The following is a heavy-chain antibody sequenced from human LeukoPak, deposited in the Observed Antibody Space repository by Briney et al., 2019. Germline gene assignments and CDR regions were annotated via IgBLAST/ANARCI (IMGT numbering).Heavy chain of an antibody. D-gene: IGHD2-2*01. CDR3: AREEGYCSSTSCPRGPHWFDP. V-gene: IGHV1-46*01. Sequence: ASVKVSCKASGYTFTSYYMHWVRQAPGQGLEWMGTINPRGGSTSYAQKFQGRVTMTRDTSTSTVYMELSSLRSEDTAVYYCAREEGYCSSTSCPRGPHWFDPWGQGTLVTVSS. J-gene: IGHJ5*02. CDR1: GYTFTSYY. CDR2: INPRGGST.